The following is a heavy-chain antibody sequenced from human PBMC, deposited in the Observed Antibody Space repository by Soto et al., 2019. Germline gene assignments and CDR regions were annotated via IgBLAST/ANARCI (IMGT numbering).Heavy chain of an antibody. J-gene: IGHJ4*02. CDR1: GFTFSSYE. D-gene: IGHD6-13*01. CDR3: ARARRYSSSLPLTDY. CDR2: ISSSGSTI. V-gene: IGHV3-48*03. Sequence: PGGSLRLSCAASGFTFSSYEMNWVRQAPGKGLEWVSCISSSGSTIYDADCVRGRVTISRDAANNSLYLQMNSLRAEDTAVYYCARARRYSSSLPLTDYWGQGTLVTVSS.